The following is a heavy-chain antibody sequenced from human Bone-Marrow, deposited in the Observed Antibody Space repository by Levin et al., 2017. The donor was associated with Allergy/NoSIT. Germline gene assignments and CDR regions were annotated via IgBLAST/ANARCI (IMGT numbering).Heavy chain of an antibody. CDR2: ISSSGSTI. J-gene: IGHJ4*02. CDR1: GFTFSDYY. Sequence: GESLKISCAASGFTFSDYYMSWIRQAPGKGLEWVSYISSSGSTIYYADSVKGRFTISRDNAKNSLYLQMNSLRAEDTAVYYCARVFGDGYNDHPEGYFDYWGQGTLVTVSS. V-gene: IGHV3-11*01. D-gene: IGHD5-24*01. CDR3: ARVFGDGYNDHPEGYFDY.